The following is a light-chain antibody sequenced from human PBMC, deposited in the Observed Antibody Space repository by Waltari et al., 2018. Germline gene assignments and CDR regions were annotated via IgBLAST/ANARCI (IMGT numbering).Light chain of an antibody. V-gene: IGKV4-1*01. CDR2: WAS. Sequence: IPLTQFPDPLAVSLAARVPVNGSYSHTLFDTYTKNYLAWHQQKPGQSPRLLVYWASTRAFGVPDRFSGSGSGTDFTLTISGLQAEDVAIYYCQQYYNTAITFGGGTRVEIK. CDR1: HTLFDTYTKNY. CDR3: QQYYNTAIT. J-gene: IGKJ4*01.